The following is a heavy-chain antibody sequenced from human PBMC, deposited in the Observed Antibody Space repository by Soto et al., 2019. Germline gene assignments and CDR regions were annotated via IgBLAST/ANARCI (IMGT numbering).Heavy chain of an antibody. CDR2: FDPEDGET. Sequence: VKLSCAVSGYPLTELSIHWVRQAPGKGLEWMGGFDPEDGETIYAQKFQGRVTMTEDTSTDTAYMELSSLRSEDTAVYYCATQQNYDFWSGYYTNYYGMDVWGQGTTVTVSS. CDR1: GYPLTELS. CDR3: ATQQNYDFWSGYYTNYYGMDV. J-gene: IGHJ6*02. D-gene: IGHD3-3*01. V-gene: IGHV1-24*01.